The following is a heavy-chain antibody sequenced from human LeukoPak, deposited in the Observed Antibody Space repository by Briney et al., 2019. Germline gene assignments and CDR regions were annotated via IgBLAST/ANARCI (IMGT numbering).Heavy chain of an antibody. Sequence: GGSLRLSCAASGFTFSGYAMSWVRRAPGKGLGWVSAISGSGGSTYYADSVKGRFTISRDNSKNTLYLQMNSLRAEDTAVYYCAKHGLTGRFNWFDPWGQGTLVTVSS. V-gene: IGHV3-23*01. CDR3: AKHGLTGRFNWFDP. CDR1: GFTFSGYA. J-gene: IGHJ5*02. D-gene: IGHD7-27*01. CDR2: ISGSGGST.